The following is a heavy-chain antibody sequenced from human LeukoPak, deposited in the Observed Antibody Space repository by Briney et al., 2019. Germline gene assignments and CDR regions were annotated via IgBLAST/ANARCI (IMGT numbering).Heavy chain of an antibody. CDR1: GFTVSSNY. CDR3: ARVGSAYGSGSYYQDY. Sequence: GGSLRLSCAASGFTVSSNYMSWVRQAPGKGLEWVSVIYSGGRTYYSDSVKDRFTISRDNSNNTLYLQMNSLRAEDTAVYYCARVGSAYGSGSYYQDYWGQGTLVTVSS. D-gene: IGHD3-10*01. CDR2: IYSGGRT. J-gene: IGHJ4*02. V-gene: IGHV3-53*01.